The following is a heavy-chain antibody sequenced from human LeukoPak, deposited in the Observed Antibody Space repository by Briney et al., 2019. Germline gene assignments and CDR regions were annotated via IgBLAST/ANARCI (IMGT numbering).Heavy chain of an antibody. V-gene: IGHV4-4*02. CDR2: IHGSGST. CDR1: GASISSTYW. D-gene: IGHD5-24*01. J-gene: IGHJ4*02. CDR3: PTRATDGPL. Sequence: SGTLSLTCAVSGASISSTYWSTWVRQPPGKGLEWIGEIHGSGSTNYNPSLKSRVTISVAKSKKQFSLNLTSVTAADTAVYYCPTRATDGPLWGQGTPVTVSS.